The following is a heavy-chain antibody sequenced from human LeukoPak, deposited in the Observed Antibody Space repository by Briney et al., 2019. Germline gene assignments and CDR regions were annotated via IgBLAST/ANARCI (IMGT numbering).Heavy chain of an antibody. V-gene: IGHV1-2*02. Sequence: ASVKVSCKASGYTFTGYYMHWVRQAPGQGLEWMGWINPNSGGTNYAQKLQGRVTMTTDTSTSTAYMELRSLRSDDTAVYYCARDFVVTMVRGDNERRDYWGQGTLVTVSS. CDR3: ARDFVVTMVRGDNERRDY. J-gene: IGHJ4*02. D-gene: IGHD3-10*01. CDR2: INPNSGGT. CDR1: GYTFTGYY.